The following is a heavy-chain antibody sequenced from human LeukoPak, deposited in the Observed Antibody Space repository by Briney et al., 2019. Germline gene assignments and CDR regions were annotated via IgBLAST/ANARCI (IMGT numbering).Heavy chain of an antibody. CDR3: AKESLVATISSYYYYYMDV. Sequence: GASVKVSCKASGYTFTGYYMHWVRQAPGQGLEWTGWINPNSGGTNYAQKFQGRVTMTRDTSISTAYMELSRLRSDDTAVYYCAKESLVATISSYYYYYMDVWGKGTTVTVSS. V-gene: IGHV1-2*02. CDR2: INPNSGGT. J-gene: IGHJ6*03. CDR1: GYTFTGYY. D-gene: IGHD5-12*01.